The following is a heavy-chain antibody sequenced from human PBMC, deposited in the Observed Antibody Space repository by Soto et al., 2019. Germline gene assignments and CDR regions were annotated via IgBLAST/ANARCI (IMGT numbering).Heavy chain of an antibody. D-gene: IGHD3-16*01. CDR3: AGRLTTAASLDY. Sequence: VQLVESGGGLIQPGGSLRLSCAASGFSVSNNHMTWVRQAAGKGLEWVSLIHGGGSTYYADSVKGRFTISRDNSKNTLDLHMDSLRSEDAALYYCAGRLTTAASLDYWGQGTLVTVSS. J-gene: IGHJ4*02. V-gene: IGHV3-53*01. CDR1: GFSVSNNH. CDR2: IHGGGST.